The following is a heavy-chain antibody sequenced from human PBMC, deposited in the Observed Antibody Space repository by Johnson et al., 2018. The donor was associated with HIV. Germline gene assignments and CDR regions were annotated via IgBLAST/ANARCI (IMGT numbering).Heavy chain of an antibody. Sequence: VQLVESGGALVQPGGSLRLSCAASGFPFRNYGMHWVRQAPGKGLAWVSSIGGSGTNTYYPDSMKGRFTISRDNAKNSLYLLMDSLRAEDTAVYYCAKGILTNDAFDIWGQGTMVTVSP. CDR3: AKGILTNDAFDI. D-gene: IGHD3-10*01. CDR1: GFPFRNYG. J-gene: IGHJ3*02. V-gene: IGHV3-23*04. CDR2: IGGSGTNT.